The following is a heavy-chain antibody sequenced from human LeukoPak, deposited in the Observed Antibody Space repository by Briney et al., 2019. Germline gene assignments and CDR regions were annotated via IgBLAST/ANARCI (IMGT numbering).Heavy chain of an antibody. CDR3: ARDGVAGVYYFDY. D-gene: IGHD6-19*01. J-gene: IGHJ4*02. CDR2: IYPSGGST. CDR1: GDTFTTYY. V-gene: IGHV1-46*01. Sequence: GASVKVSCKASGDTFTTYYMHWVRQAPGQGLEWMGIIYPSGGSTSHAQKFQGRVIMTRDVSTSTVFMELSSLRSDDTAVYYCARDGVAGVYYFDYWGQGTQVTVSS.